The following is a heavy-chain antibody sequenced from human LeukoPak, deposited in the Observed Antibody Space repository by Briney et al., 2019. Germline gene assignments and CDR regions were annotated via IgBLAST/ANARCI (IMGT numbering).Heavy chain of an antibody. CDR3: AREPRAGYYFDY. Sequence: SETLSLTCTVSGGSISSSSYYWGWIRQPPGKGLEWIGSIYYSGSTYYNPSLKSRVTISVDTSKNQFSLKLSSVTAADTAVYYCAREPRAGYYFDYWGQGTLVTVSS. V-gene: IGHV4-39*07. D-gene: IGHD3-10*01. J-gene: IGHJ4*02. CDR1: GGSISSSSYY. CDR2: IYYSGST.